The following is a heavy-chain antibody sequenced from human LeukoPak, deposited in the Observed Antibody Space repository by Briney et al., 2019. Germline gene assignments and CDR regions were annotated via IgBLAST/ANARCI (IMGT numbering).Heavy chain of an antibody. CDR3: AKDIGSYYDY. V-gene: IGHV3-30*02. Sequence: PGGSLRLSCAASGFTLSNYWMGWVRRAPGKGLGGVTFIQYDGSKKYYADSVKGRFTISRDNSKNTLYLEMNSLRAEDTAVYYCAKDIGSYYDYWGQGILVTVSS. CDR1: GFTLSNYW. J-gene: IGHJ4*02. CDR2: IQYDGSKK. D-gene: IGHD3-10*01.